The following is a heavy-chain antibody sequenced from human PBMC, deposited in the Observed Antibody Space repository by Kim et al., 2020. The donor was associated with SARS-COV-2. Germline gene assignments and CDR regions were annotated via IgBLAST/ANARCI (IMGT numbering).Heavy chain of an antibody. Sequence: GGSLRLSCEASGFSFSSHGMNWVRQAPGKGLEWVAMMSHDGGETFYVDSVKGRFTISRDNSKNTLYLQMNSVRPEDTAVYYCAKDLSSSGWYNYFEPWGLGTLVTVSP. CDR3: AKDLSSSGWYNYFEP. V-gene: IGHV3-30*18. CDR2: MSHDGGET. D-gene: IGHD6-19*01. CDR1: GFSFSSHG. J-gene: IGHJ5*02.